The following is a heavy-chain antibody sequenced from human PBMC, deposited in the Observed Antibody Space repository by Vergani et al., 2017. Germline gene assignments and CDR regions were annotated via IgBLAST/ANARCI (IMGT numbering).Heavy chain of an antibody. CDR3: ARGLGYYDYWSGYSRLSWFDP. D-gene: IGHD3-3*01. CDR2: IYTRGST. J-gene: IGHJ5*02. CDR1: GGSISSGSYY. Sequence: QVQLQESGPGLVKPSQTLSLTCTVSGGSISSGSYYWSWIRQPAGKGLEWIGRIYTRGSTNYNPSLKSRVTISVDTSKNQFSLKLSSVTAADTSVYYCARGLGYYDYWSGYSRLSWFDPWGQGTLVTVSS. V-gene: IGHV4-61*02.